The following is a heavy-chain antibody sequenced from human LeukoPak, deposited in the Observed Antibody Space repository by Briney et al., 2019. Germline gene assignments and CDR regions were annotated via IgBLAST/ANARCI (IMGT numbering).Heavy chain of an antibody. J-gene: IGHJ4*02. CDR3: AAWSGYYREYYFDY. D-gene: IGHD3-3*01. CDR1: GGSISSGDYY. V-gene: IGHV4-30-4*01. Sequence: SQTLSLTCTVSGGSISSGDYYWSWIRRPPGKGLEWIGYIHYSGSTYYNPSLKSRVTISVDTSKNQFSLKLSSVTAADTAVYYCAAWSGYYREYYFDYWGQGTLVTVSS. CDR2: IHYSGST.